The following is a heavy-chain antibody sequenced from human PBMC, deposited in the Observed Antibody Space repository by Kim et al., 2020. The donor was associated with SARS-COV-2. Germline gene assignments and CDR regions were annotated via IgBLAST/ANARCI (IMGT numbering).Heavy chain of an antibody. D-gene: IGHD2-15*01. J-gene: IGHJ6*03. Sequence: SETLSLTCTVSGGPISSGGYYWSWIRQHPGKGLEWIGYIYYSGSTYYNPSLKSRVTISVDTSKNQFSLKLSSVTAADTAVYYCARAGWGYCSGGSCYWDYYYYMDVWGKGTTVTVSS. CDR2: IYYSGST. CDR3: ARAGWGYCSGGSCYWDYYYYMDV. CDR1: GGPISSGGYY. V-gene: IGHV4-31*03.